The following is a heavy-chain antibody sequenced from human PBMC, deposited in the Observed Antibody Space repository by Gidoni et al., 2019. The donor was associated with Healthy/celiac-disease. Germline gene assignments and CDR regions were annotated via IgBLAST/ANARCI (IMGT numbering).Heavy chain of an antibody. J-gene: IGHJ6*02. Sequence: ELQLVESGGGLVKPGGSLSLSCAASGFTFSSYSMNWVRQAPGKGLEWVASISSSSSYIYYAESVKGRFTISRDNAKNSLYLQMNSLRAEDTAVYYCARDKIGWLLLPEYYYYYGMDVWGQGTTVTVSS. CDR1: GFTFSSYS. CDR2: ISSSSSYI. V-gene: IGHV3-21*01. D-gene: IGHD3-22*01. CDR3: ARDKIGWLLLPEYYYYYGMDV.